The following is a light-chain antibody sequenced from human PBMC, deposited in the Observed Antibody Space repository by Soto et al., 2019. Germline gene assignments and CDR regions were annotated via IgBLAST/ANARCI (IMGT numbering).Light chain of an antibody. J-gene: IGKJ5*01. CDR2: DAS. V-gene: IGKV3D-15*01. CDR1: QSVSRN. CDR3: QQYNNWPIT. Sequence: EIVLTQSPGTLSLSPGERATLSCRASQSVSRNLAWYQQIPGQAPRLLIYDASTRATGTPARFSGSGSGTKFTLSISSLQSEDFAVYYCQQYNNWPITFGQGTRLEI.